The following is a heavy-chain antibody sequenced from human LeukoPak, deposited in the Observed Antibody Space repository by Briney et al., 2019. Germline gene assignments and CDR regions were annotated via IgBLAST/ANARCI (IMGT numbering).Heavy chain of an antibody. V-gene: IGHV3-23*01. CDR2: ISGSGGST. Sequence: GTLRLSCAASGFTFSSYGMSWVRQAPGKGLEWVSAISGSGGSTYYADSVKGRFTISRDNSKNTLYLQMNSLRAEDTAVYYCAKSVPDILTGYLNYWGQGTLVTVSS. CDR3: AKSVPDILTGYLNY. CDR1: GFTFSSYG. J-gene: IGHJ4*02. D-gene: IGHD3-9*01.